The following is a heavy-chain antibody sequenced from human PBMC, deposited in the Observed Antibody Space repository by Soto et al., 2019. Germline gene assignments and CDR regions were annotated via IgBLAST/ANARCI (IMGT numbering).Heavy chain of an antibody. Sequence: ETLSLTCAVYGGSFSGYYWSWIRQPPGKGLEWIGEINHSGSTNYNPSLKSRVTISVDTSKNQFSLKLSSVTAADTAVYYCARGHSSGWYSSEYYYGMDVWGQGTTVTVSS. CDR1: GGSFSGYY. CDR2: INHSGST. J-gene: IGHJ6*02. CDR3: ARGHSSGWYSSEYYYGMDV. V-gene: IGHV4-34*01. D-gene: IGHD6-19*01.